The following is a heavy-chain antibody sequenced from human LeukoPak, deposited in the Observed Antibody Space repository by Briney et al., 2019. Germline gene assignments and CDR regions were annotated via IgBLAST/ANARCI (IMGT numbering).Heavy chain of an antibody. CDR1: XYTXTSYG. Sequence: SCKAXXYTXTSYGISWVRQAPGQGLEWMGWISAYNGNTNYAQKLQGRVTMTTDTSTSTAYMELRSLRSDDTAVYYCAREITIFGVEFDYWGQGTLVTVSS. J-gene: IGHJ4*02. D-gene: IGHD3-3*01. CDR3: AREITIFGVEFDY. CDR2: ISAYNGNT. V-gene: IGHV1-18*01.